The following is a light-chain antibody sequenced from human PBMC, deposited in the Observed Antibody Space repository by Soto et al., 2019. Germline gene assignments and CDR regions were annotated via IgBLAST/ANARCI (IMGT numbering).Light chain of an antibody. V-gene: IGKV3-11*01. Sequence: EVVLTQSPATLSLSPGDRATLSCRASQSVNNFLAWYPQKPGQAPRLLIYDASNRATGIPARFSGSGSGTDFTLTISSLEPEDFAVYYCQQRSNWPPITFGQGTRLEI. J-gene: IGKJ5*01. CDR2: DAS. CDR1: QSVNNF. CDR3: QQRSNWPPIT.